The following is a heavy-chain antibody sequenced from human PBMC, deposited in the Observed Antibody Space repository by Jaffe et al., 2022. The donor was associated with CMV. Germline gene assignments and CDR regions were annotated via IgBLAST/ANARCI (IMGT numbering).Heavy chain of an antibody. J-gene: IGHJ5*02. D-gene: IGHD2-2*01. Sequence: EVQLVESGGGLVQPGGSLRLSCAASGFTFSSYEMNWVRQAPGKGLEWVSYISSSGSTIYYADSVKGRFTISRDNAKNSLYLQMNSLRAEDTAVYYCARETGGDIVVVPAGWFDPWGQGTLVTVSS. CDR1: GFTFSSYE. CDR2: ISSSGSTI. CDR3: ARETGGDIVVVPAGWFDP. V-gene: IGHV3-48*03.